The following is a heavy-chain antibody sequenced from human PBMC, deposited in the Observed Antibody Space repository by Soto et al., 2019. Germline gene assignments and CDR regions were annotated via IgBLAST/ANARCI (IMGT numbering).Heavy chain of an antibody. V-gene: IGHV3-30*18. J-gene: IGHJ4*02. CDR3: AKDSDITFGGVIVISALDY. Sequence: QVQLVESGGGVVQPGRSLRLSCAASGFTFSSYGMHWVRQAPGKGLEWVAVISYDGSNKYYADSVKGRFTISRDNSKNTLYLQMNSLRAEDTAVYYCAKDSDITFGGVIVISALDYWGQGTLVTVSS. CDR2: ISYDGSNK. D-gene: IGHD3-16*02. CDR1: GFTFSSYG.